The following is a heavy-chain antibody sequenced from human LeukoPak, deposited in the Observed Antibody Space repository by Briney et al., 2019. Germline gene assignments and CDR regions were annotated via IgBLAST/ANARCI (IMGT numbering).Heavy chain of an antibody. CDR2: INPHSGGT. V-gene: IGHV1-2*02. Sequence: ASVKVSCKTSGYMFTTYYPHWVRQAPGQGLEWMGWINPHSGGTNYAQKFQGRVTMTRDTSTSTVYMELSSLRSEDTAVYYCARTGYSSGWYDYWGQGTLVTVSS. CDR1: GYMFTTYY. CDR3: ARTGYSSGWYDY. J-gene: IGHJ4*02. D-gene: IGHD6-19*01.